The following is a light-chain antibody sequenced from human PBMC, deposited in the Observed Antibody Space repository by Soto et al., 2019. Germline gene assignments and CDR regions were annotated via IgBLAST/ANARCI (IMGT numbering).Light chain of an antibody. Sequence: DIQMTQSPSTLSASIGDRVTITCRASESIRTWLAWYQHKPGKAPKFLIYDASSLESGFPSRFSGSGSGTEFTRPISNLQPDDFATYFCQQYHNYPRTFGQGTKVEIK. CDR2: DAS. V-gene: IGKV1-5*01. CDR1: ESIRTW. CDR3: QQYHNYPRT. J-gene: IGKJ1*01.